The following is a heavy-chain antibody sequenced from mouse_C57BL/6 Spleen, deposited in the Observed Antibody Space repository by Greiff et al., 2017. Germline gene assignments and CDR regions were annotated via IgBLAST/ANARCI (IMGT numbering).Heavy chain of an antibody. J-gene: IGHJ2*01. D-gene: IGHD1-2*01. V-gene: IGHV1-18*01. CDR2: INPNNGGT. CDR1: GYTFTDYN. Sequence: EVQLQQSVPELVKPGASVKIPCKASGYTFTDYNMDWVKQSHGKSLEWIGDINPNNGGTIYNQKFKGKATLTVDKSSSTAYMELRSLTSEDTAVYYCAQSAVHYFYYFDYWGQGTTLTVSS. CDR3: AQSAVHYFYYFDY.